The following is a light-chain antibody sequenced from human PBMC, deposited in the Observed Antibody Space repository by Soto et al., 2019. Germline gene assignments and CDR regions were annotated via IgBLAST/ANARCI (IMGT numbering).Light chain of an antibody. J-gene: IGKJ4*01. V-gene: IGKV1-5*03. CDR3: QQYLSFPLT. Sequence: DIQMTQSPSALSASIGDRVTITCRASQTISPWLAWYQQKPGKAHKVLIYKTSTLQGGVPSRFSGSGSGTEFTLTISSLQPEDFATYYCQQYLSFPLTCGGGTKVEIK. CDR1: QTISPW. CDR2: KTS.